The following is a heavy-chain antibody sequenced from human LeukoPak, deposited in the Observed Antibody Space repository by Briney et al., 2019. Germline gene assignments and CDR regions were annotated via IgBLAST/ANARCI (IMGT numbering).Heavy chain of an antibody. D-gene: IGHD3-10*01. CDR1: GFTFSSYA. Sequence: GRSLRLSCAASGFTFSSYAMHWVRQAPGKGLEWVAVISYDGSNKYYADSVKGRFTISRDNSKNTLYLQMHSLRAEDTAVYYCARHGVATSVTMVRGVNYDYYYGMDVWGQGTTVTVSS. CDR2: ISYDGSNK. J-gene: IGHJ6*02. V-gene: IGHV3-30*04. CDR3: ARHGVATSVTMVRGVNYDYYYGMDV.